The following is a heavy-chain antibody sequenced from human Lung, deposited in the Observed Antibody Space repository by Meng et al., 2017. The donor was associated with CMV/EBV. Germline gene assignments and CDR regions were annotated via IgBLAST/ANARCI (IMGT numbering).Heavy chain of an antibody. D-gene: IGHD1-14*01. J-gene: IGHJ4*02. Sequence: SXTXSLXXAVHGESFSGYSCSWIRQPPGKGLEWIGEISHSGITNYNPSLKSRVTISLDTSKNQFSLKLNSVAAADTAVFYCARTLPPARGHRLDYGGQGTLVTVSS. CDR1: GESFSGYS. CDR2: ISHSGIT. V-gene: IGHV4-34*01. CDR3: ARTLPPARGHRLDY.